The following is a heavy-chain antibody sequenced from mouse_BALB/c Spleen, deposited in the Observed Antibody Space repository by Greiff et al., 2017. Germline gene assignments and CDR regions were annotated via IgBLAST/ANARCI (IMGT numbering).Heavy chain of an antibody. V-gene: IGHV5-4*02. CDR2: ISDGGSYT. D-gene: IGHD1-1*02. J-gene: IGHJ4*01. CDR1: GFTFSDYY. CDR3: ARDGDMGAMDY. Sequence: EVMLVESGGGLVKPGGSLKLSCAASGFTFSDYYMDWVRQTPEKRLEWVATISDGGSYTYYPDSVKGRFTISRDNAKNNLYLQMSSLKSEDTAMYYCARDGDMGAMDYWGQGTSVTVSS.